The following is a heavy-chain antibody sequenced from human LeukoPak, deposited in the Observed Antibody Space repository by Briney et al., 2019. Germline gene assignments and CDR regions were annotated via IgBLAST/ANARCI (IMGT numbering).Heavy chain of an antibody. CDR1: GFTLSSYA. CDR3: AKDLGSGYYGYYFDY. J-gene: IGHJ4*02. D-gene: IGHD5-12*01. CDR2: ISGSGGST. V-gene: IGHV3-23*01. Sequence: QSGGSLRLSCAASGFTLSSYAMSWVRQAPGKGLEWVSAISGSGGSTYYADSVKGRFTISRDNSKNTLYLQMNSLRAEDTAVYYCAKDLGSGYYGYYFDYWGQGTLVTVSS.